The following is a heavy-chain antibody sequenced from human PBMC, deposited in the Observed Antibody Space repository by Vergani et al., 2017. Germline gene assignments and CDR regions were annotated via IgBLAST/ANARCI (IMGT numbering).Heavy chain of an antibody. Sequence: EVQLVPSGAEVKTPGEALRISCKCSGYSFTSYWISWVGQMPGKGLEWMGRIDPSDSYTNYSPSFQGHVTISADKSISTAYLQWGSLKASDTARDYCAREGGGDGAAGTPPPEEEGGQGTLVTGAS. J-gene: IGHJ4*02. CDR2: IDPSDSYT. CDR3: AREGGGDGAAGTPPPEEE. V-gene: IGHV5-10-1*03. CDR1: GYSFTSYW. D-gene: IGHD6-25*01.